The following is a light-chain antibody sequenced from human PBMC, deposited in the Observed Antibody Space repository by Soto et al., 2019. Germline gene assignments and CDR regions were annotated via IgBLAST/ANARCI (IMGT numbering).Light chain of an antibody. V-gene: IGLV2-14*01. CDR1: SSDVGGYSY. Sequence: QSGLTQPASVSGSPGQSIAISCTGTSSDVGGYSYVSWYQQQPGKAPKLVISDVSNRPSGVSDRFSGSKSGNTASLTISGLQTEDEADYYCASYTTSSTYVFGTGTKLTVL. CDR3: ASYTTSSTYV. J-gene: IGLJ1*01. CDR2: DVS.